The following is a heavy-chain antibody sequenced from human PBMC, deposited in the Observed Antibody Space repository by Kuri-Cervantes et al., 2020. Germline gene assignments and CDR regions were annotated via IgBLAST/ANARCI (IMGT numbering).Heavy chain of an antibody. CDR2: IQTSGST. V-gene: IGHV4-4*07. J-gene: IGHJ4*02. Sequence: ESLKISCSVSGDSFSIYYWSWIRQPAGKGLEWIGRIQTSGSTHYNPSLKSRVTISVDKSKNQVSLKLSSMTAADTAVYYCARVGILGFARWGQGTLVTVSS. CDR1: GDSFSIYY. D-gene: IGHD2-21*01. CDR3: ARVGILGFAR.